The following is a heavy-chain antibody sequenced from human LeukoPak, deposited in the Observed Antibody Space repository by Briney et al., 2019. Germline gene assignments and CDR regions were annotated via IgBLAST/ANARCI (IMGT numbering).Heavy chain of an antibody. V-gene: IGHV3-48*03. CDR2: ISSSGSNT. D-gene: IGHD5-18*01. CDR1: GFTFSSYE. J-gene: IGHJ4*02. Sequence: GGSLKLSCAASGFTFSSYEMHWVRQAPGKGLEWVSHISSSGSNTHYTDSVKGRFTISRDNARNSPYMQMNSLRAEDTAVYYCASGYMYGGDFWGQGTLVTVSS. CDR3: ASGYMYGGDF.